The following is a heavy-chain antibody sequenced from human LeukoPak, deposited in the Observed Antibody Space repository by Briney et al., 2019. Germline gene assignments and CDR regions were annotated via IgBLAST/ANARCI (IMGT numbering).Heavy chain of an antibody. Sequence: ASVKVSCKASGYTFTSYDINWVRQATGQGLEWMGWMNPDSGNTGYAQKFQGRVTMTRNTSISTAYMELSGLRSEDTAVYYCARGSRRRWYTAWGQGTLVTVSS. J-gene: IGHJ5*02. CDR1: GYTFTSYD. CDR3: ARGSRRRWYTA. V-gene: IGHV1-8*01. D-gene: IGHD4-23*01. CDR2: MNPDSGNT.